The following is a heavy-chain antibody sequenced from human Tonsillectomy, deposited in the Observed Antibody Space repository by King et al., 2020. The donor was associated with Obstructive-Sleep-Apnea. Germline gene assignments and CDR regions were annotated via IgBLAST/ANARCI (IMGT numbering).Heavy chain of an antibody. D-gene: IGHD6-25*01. Sequence: QLVQSGGGVVQPGRSLRLSCAASGFTFSSYGMHWVRQAPGKGLEWVAVISYDGSNKYYADSVKGRFTISRDNSKNTLYLQMNSLRAEDTAVYYCAKARRGYGSTLDYWGQGTRVTVSS. J-gene: IGHJ4*02. CDR1: GFTFSSYG. V-gene: IGHV3-30*18. CDR2: ISYDGSNK. CDR3: AKARRGYGSTLDY.